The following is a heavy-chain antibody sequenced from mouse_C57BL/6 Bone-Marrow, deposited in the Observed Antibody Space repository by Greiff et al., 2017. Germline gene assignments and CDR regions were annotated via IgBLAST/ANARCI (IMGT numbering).Heavy chain of an antibody. CDR2: FYPGSGSI. CDR3: ARHEGIYEGYKGAWFAY. J-gene: IGHJ3*01. D-gene: IGHD2-3*01. Sequence: VQLQQSGAELVKPGASVKLSCKASGYTFTEYTIHWVKQRSGQGLEWIGWFYPGSGSIKYNEKFKDKATLTADKSSSTVYMELSRLTSEDSAVYFCARHEGIYEGYKGAWFAYWGQGTLVTVSA. V-gene: IGHV1-62-2*01. CDR1: GYTFTEYT.